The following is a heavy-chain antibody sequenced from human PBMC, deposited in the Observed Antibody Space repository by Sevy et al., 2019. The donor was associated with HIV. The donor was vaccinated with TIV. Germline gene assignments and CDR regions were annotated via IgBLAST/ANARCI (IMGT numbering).Heavy chain of an antibody. V-gene: IGHV2-5*01. J-gene: IGHJ5*02. Sequence: KRSGPTLVNPTQTLTLTCTFSGFSFNTAGVGVGWIRQPPGKALEWLALIHWNDDKYYNPSLSSRLTITKDTSENEVVLTMANMGPEDTATYFCAHRSYTSGWYKVHFDPWGQGTLVTVSS. CDR2: IHWNDDK. CDR3: AHRSYTSGWYKVHFDP. D-gene: IGHD6-19*01. CDR1: GFSFNTAGVG.